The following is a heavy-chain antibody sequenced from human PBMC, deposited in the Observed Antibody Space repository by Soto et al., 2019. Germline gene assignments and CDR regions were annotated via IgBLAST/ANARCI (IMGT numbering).Heavy chain of an antibody. CDR2: IKSKTDGGIT. CDR3: TTCTRGGYYYYYYYMDV. J-gene: IGHJ6*03. CDR1: GFTFSNAW. D-gene: IGHD3-16*01. V-gene: IGHV3-15*01. Sequence: EVQLVESGGGLVKPGGSLRLSCAASGFTFSNAWMSWVRQAPGKGLEWVGRIKSKTDGGITDYAAPVKGRFTISRDDSKNTLYLQMNSLKTEDTAVYYCTTCTRGGYYYYYYYMDVWGKGTTVTVSS.